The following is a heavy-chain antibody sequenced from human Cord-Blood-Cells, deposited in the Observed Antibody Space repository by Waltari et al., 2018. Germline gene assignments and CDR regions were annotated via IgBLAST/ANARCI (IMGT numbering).Heavy chain of an antibody. D-gene: IGHD3-3*01. V-gene: IGHV4-38-2*01. CDR3: ARVHSLRFLEWSFFDI. CDR1: GYSISSDYS. CDR2: IYHSGST. Sequence: QVQLQESGPGLVKPSATLSLTCAVSGYSISSDYSWGWLRQPPGEGLEWFGSIYHSGSTDYNPSLKSRVTISVDTSKNQFSLKLSSVTAADTAVYYCARVHSLRFLEWSFFDIWGQGTMVTVSS. J-gene: IGHJ3*02.